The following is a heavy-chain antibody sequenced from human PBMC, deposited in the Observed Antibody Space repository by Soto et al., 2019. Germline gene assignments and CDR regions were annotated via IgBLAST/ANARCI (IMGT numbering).Heavy chain of an antibody. Sequence: QLQLQESGPGLVKPSETLSLTCTVSGGSISISSYYWGWIRQPPGKGLEWIGSIYYSGSTYSNPSLKSRITISVDTSKNQFSLNLNSVTAADTAVYYCARPPTASLDAVEIWGQGTMVTVSS. CDR2: IYYSGST. CDR3: ARPPTASLDAVEI. V-gene: IGHV4-39*01. CDR1: GGSISISSYY. J-gene: IGHJ3*02.